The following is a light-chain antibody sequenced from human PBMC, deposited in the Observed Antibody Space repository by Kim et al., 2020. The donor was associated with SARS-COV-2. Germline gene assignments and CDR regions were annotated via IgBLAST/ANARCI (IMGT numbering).Light chain of an antibody. CDR2: EVS. V-gene: IGLV2-23*02. J-gene: IGLJ1*01. Sequence: GRSITISGTGTSSDVGSYNLVSWYQQHPGKAPKLMIYEVSKRPSGVSNRFSGSKSGNTASLTISGLQAEDEADYYCCSYAGSSTYVFGTGTKVTV. CDR1: SSDVGSYNL. CDR3: CSYAGSSTYV.